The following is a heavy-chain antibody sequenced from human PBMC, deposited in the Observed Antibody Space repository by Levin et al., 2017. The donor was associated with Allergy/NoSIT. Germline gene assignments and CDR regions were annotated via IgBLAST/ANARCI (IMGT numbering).Heavy chain of an antibody. D-gene: IGHD2-15*01. CDR1: GYTVTGHY. V-gene: IGHV1-2*02. CDR3: ARSAVNLVVVAAADY. Sequence: ASVKVSCKASGYTVTGHYMHWVRQAPGQGLEWMGWINPNSGDTHYAPKFQGRVTMTRDTSISTVYMELNSLRSDDTAVYYCARSAVNLVVVAAADYWGQGTLVTVSS. CDR2: INPNSGDT. J-gene: IGHJ4*02.